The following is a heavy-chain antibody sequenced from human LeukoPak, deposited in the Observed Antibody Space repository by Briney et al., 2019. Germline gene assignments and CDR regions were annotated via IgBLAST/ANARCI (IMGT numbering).Heavy chain of an antibody. CDR3: ARHSSSWYWFDP. Sequence: SETLSLTCTVSGGSISSGSYYWIWIRQPAGKGLEWIGRIYTSGSTNYNPSLKSRVTISVDTSKNQFSLKLRSVTAADTAVYYCARHSSSWYWFDPWGQGTLVTVSS. CDR1: GGSISSGSYY. D-gene: IGHD6-13*01. CDR2: IYTSGST. V-gene: IGHV4-61*02. J-gene: IGHJ5*02.